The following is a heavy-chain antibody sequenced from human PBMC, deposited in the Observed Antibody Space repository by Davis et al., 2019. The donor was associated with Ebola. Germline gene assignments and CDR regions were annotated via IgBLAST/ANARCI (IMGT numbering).Heavy chain of an antibody. D-gene: IGHD6-13*01. V-gene: IGHV1-3*01. CDR1: GYTFTSYA. J-gene: IGHJ6*04. CDR3: ARDLGIAAASDLLYYYHGMDV. Sequence: AASVKVSCKASGYTFTSYAMHWVRQAPGQRLDWMGWINAGNGNTKYSQKFQGRVTITRDTSASTAYMELNSLRAEDTAVYYCARDLGIAAASDLLYYYHGMDVWGKGTTVTVSS. CDR2: INAGNGNT.